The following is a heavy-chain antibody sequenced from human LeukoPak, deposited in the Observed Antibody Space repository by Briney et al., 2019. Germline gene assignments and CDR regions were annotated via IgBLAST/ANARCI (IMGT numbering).Heavy chain of an antibody. Sequence: SGGSLRLSCAASGFTFRNFWMHWVRQRPGKGLVWVSRLNSDGKTSAYADSVKGRFTISRDNVKNSLYLQMNSLRAEDTAVYYCARGPMYYFDYWGQGTLVTVSS. CDR3: ARGPMYYFDY. D-gene: IGHD3-10*02. V-gene: IGHV3-74*01. CDR2: LNSDGKTS. CDR1: GFTFRNFW. J-gene: IGHJ4*02.